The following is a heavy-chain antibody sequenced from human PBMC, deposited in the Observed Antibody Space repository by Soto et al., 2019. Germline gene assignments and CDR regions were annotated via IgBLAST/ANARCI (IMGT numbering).Heavy chain of an antibody. V-gene: IGHV3-13*01. CDR1: GFTFSSYD. CDR2: IGTAGDT. J-gene: IGHJ3*02. Sequence: PGGSLRLSCAASGFTFSSYDMHWVRQATGKGLEWVSAIGTAGDTYYPGSVKGRFTISRENAKNSLYLQMNSLRAGDTAVYYCARGRYYGSGSYYVHAFDIWGQGTMVTVSS. D-gene: IGHD3-10*01. CDR3: ARGRYYGSGSYYVHAFDI.